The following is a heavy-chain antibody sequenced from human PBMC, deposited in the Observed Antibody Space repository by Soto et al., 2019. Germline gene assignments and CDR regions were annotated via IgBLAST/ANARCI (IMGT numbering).Heavy chain of an antibody. J-gene: IGHJ6*02. Sequence: QVQLVQSGAEVKKPGASVKVSCKASGYTFTSYDINWVRQATGQGLEWMGWMNPNSGNTGYAQKFQGRVTMTRNTSISTAYMELSSLRSADTVVYYCARERTGTTSMDVWGQGTTVTVSS. CDR3: ARERTGTTSMDV. D-gene: IGHD1-1*01. V-gene: IGHV1-8*01. CDR2: MNPNSGNT. CDR1: GYTFTSYD.